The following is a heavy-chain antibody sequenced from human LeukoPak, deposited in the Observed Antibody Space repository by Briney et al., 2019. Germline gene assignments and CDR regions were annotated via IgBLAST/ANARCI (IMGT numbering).Heavy chain of an antibody. CDR2: ISSSGSTI. J-gene: IGHJ6*03. CDR3: ARDHYYGSEDPYYMDV. D-gene: IGHD3-10*01. V-gene: IGHV3-11*04. Sequence: GSLRLSCAASGFTFSDYYMSWIRQALGKGLGWVSYISSSGSTIYYADSVKGRFTISRDNAKNSLYLQMNSLRAEDTAVYYCARDHYYGSEDPYYMDVWGKGTTVTVSS. CDR1: GFTFSDYY.